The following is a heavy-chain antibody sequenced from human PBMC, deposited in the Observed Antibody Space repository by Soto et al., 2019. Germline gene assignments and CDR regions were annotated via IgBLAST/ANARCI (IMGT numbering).Heavy chain of an antibody. CDR2: IYWDHSE. V-gene: IGHV2-5*02. D-gene: IGHD5-18*01. CDR1: GFSLSTSGVG. J-gene: IGHJ2*01. CDR3: VHTLRWLYFDL. Sequence: QITLKESAPTLVKPTQTLTLTCTFSGFSLSTSGVGVGWIRQPPGKALEWLALIYWDHSERYSPSLKSRLTITKDTSKNQVVLTLTNMVPVDTATYFCVHTLRWLYFDLWGRGTLVTVSS.